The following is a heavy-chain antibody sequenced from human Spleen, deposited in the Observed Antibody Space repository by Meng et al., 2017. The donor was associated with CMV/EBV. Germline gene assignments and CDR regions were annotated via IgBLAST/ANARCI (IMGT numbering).Heavy chain of an antibody. D-gene: IGHD2-8*01. J-gene: IGHJ4*02. CDR3: ARGRLTYFDY. CDR2: INPNSGGT. Sequence: ASVKVSCKASGYTFTAHYFHWVRQAPGQGLEWMGWINPNSGGTNYAQKFQGRVTMTRDTSISTTYMELNRLRSDDTAVYCCARGRLTYFDYWGQGTLVTVSS. CDR1: GYTFTAHY. V-gene: IGHV1-2*02.